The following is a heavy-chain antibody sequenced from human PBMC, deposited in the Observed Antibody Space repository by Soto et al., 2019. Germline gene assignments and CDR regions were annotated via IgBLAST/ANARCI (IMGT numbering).Heavy chain of an antibody. Sequence: SETLSLTCTVSGGSISSGDYYWSWIRQPPGKGLEWIGYIYYSGSTYYNPSLKSRVTISVDTSKNQFSLKLSSVIAADTAVYFCAKCYNDDRDVYAIWTRGTMDTVS. CDR1: GGSISSGDYY. V-gene: IGHV4-30-4*02. D-gene: IGHD1-1*01. J-gene: IGHJ3*02. CDR2: IYYSGST. CDR3: AKCYNDDRDVYAI.